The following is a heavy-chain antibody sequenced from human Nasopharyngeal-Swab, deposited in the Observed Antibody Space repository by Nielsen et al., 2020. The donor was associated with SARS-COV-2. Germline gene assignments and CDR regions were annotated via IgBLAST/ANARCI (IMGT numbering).Heavy chain of an antibody. J-gene: IGHJ6*03. Sequence: WVRQAPGQGLEWMGGIIPIFGTANYAQKFQGRVTITADESTSTAYMELSSLRSEDTAVYYCARGKLPHDYSNYERRPSILYYYYCMDVWGKGTTVTVSS. V-gene: IGHV1-69*01. CDR2: IIPIFGTA. D-gene: IGHD4-11*01. CDR3: ARGKLPHDYSNYERRPSILYYYYCMDV.